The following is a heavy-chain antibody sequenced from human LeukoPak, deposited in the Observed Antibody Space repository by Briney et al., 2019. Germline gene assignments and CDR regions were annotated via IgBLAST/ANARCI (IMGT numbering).Heavy chain of an antibody. CDR1: GGSVSTGSYY. J-gene: IGHJ4*02. V-gene: IGHV4-61*09. D-gene: IGHD1-26*01. CDR2: IHTSGTM. Sequence: SETLSLTCTVSGGSVSTGSYYWSWIRQPAGRGLEWIGHIHTSGTMNYNASLKSRVRISVETSKNQFSLRLSSVTAADTAVYFCARDVSGSFFFDYWGQGTLVTVSS. CDR3: ARDVSGSFFFDY.